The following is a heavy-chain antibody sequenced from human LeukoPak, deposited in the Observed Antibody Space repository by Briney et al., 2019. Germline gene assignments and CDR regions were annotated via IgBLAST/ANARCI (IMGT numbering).Heavy chain of an antibody. CDR1: GGSFSGYY. V-gene: IGHV4-34*01. Sequence: SETLSLTCAVYGGSFSGYYWSWIRQPPGKGLEWIGEIYHSGSTNYNPSLKSRVTMSVDKSKNRFSLKLSSVTAADTAVYYCASAEPRGIIWYPYWGQGTLVTVSS. D-gene: IGHD6-13*01. CDR3: ASAEPRGIIWYPY. CDR2: IYHSGST. J-gene: IGHJ4*02.